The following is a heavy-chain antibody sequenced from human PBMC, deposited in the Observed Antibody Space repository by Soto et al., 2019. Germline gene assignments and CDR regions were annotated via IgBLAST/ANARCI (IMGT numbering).Heavy chain of an antibody. V-gene: IGHV1-69*13. D-gene: IGHD6-13*01. CDR3: ARDGGIAAAGTVDYFDY. CDR2: IIPIFGTA. J-gene: IGHJ4*02. Sequence: VASVKVSCKASGGTFSSYAISWVRQAPGQGLEWMGGIIPIFGTANYAQKFQGRVTITADESTSTAYMELSSLRSEDTAVYYCARDGGIAAAGTVDYFDYWGQGTLVTVSS. CDR1: GGTFSSYA.